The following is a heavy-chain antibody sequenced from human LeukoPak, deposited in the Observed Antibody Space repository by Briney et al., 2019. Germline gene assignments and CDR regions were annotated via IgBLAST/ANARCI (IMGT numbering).Heavy chain of an antibody. Sequence: ASVKVSCKASGYTFTSYGISWVRQAPGQGLEWMGWISAYNGNTNYAQKLQGRVTMTTDTSTSTAYMEPRSLRSDDTAVYYCARVLIIGGYVEFDYWGQGTLVTVSS. CDR1: GYTFTSYG. D-gene: IGHD5-12*01. CDR2: ISAYNGNT. V-gene: IGHV1-18*01. J-gene: IGHJ4*02. CDR3: ARVLIIGGYVEFDY.